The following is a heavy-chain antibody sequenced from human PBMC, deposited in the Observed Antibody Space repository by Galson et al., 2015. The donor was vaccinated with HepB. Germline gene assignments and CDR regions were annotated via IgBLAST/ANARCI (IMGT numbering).Heavy chain of an antibody. CDR2: INPNSGGT. J-gene: IGHJ6*03. D-gene: IGHD2-2*01. V-gene: IGHV1-2*02. CDR1: GYTFTSYG. Sequence: SCKASGYTFTSYGISWVRQAPGQGLEWMGWINPNSGGTNHAQKFQGRVTMTRDTSISTAYMELSRLRSDDTAVYYCAREGLDCSSTSCPLNYYYYYMDVWGKGTTVTVSS. CDR3: AREGLDCSSTSCPLNYYYYYMDV.